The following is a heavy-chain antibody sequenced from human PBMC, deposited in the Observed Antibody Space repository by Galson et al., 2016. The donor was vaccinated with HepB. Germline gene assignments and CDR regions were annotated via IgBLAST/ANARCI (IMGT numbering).Heavy chain of an antibody. D-gene: IGHD4-17*01. CDR3: ATSVYGDYRFDDWYFDL. J-gene: IGHJ2*01. V-gene: IGHV3-13*04. CDR2: IGTAGDT. Sequence: SLRLSCAASGFTFSSYDMHWVRQATGKGLEWVSGIGTAGDTYYPGSVKGRFTISREDAKNSLYLQMNSLRDGDTAVYYCATSVYGDYRFDDWYFDLWGRGTLVTVSS. CDR1: GFTFSSYD.